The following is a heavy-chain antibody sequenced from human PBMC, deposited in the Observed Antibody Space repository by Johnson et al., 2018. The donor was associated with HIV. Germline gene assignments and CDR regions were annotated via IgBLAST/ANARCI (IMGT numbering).Heavy chain of an antibody. CDR1: VFTLSTYA. Sequence: QMPLVESGGAVVQPGRSLRLSCAAPVFTLSTYAMHCVRPAPGLVLAWVAVISYAGSNTYYPDSVKVRFTISRDNSKNTLYLQMNSLRAEDTAVYYCARELEFGDLRKNDAFDIWGQGTMVTVSS. V-gene: IGHV3-30-3*01. CDR2: ISYAGSNT. J-gene: IGHJ3*02. D-gene: IGHD4-17*01. CDR3: ARELEFGDLRKNDAFDI.